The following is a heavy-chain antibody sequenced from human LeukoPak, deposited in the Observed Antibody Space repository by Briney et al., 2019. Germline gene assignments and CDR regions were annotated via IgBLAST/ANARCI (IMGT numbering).Heavy chain of an antibody. Sequence: SVKVSCKASGGTFSSYAISWVRQAPGQGLEWMGRIIPILGIANYAQKFQGRVTITADKSTSTAYMELSSLRSEDTAVCYCARDQYGDPPGYWGQGTLVTVSS. V-gene: IGHV1-69*04. CDR2: IIPILGIA. CDR1: GGTFSSYA. D-gene: IGHD4-17*01. CDR3: ARDQYGDPPGY. J-gene: IGHJ4*02.